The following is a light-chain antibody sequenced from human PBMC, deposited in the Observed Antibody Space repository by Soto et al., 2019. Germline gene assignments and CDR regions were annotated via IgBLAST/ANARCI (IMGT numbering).Light chain of an antibody. J-gene: IGLJ1*01. CDR3: SSYAGSNTYV. CDR1: SGDVGAYNY. V-gene: IGLV2-8*01. CDR2: EVS. Sequence: QSVLTQPPSASGSPGQSVTISCTGTSGDVGAYNYVSWYQQHPGKAPKLMIYEVSKRPSGVPDRFSGSKSGNMASLTVSGLQAEDETDYYCSSYAGSNTYVFGTGTKVTVL.